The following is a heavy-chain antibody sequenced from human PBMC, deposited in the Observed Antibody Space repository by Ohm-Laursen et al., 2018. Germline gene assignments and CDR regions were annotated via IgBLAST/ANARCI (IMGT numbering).Heavy chain of an antibody. CDR1: GYTFTSYY. V-gene: IGHV1-46*01. Sequence: ASVKVSCKASGYTFTSYYMHWVRQAPGQGLEWMGIINPSGGSTSYAQKFQGRVTMTRDTSISTAYMELSSLRSDDTAVYYCASSGLYCGGDCYSNFDYWGQGTLVTVSS. CDR3: ASSGLYCGGDCYSNFDY. CDR2: INPSGGST. D-gene: IGHD2-21*02. J-gene: IGHJ4*02.